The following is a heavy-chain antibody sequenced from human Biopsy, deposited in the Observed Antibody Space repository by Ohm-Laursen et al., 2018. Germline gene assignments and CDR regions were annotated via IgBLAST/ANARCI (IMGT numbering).Heavy chain of an antibody. CDR2: VDWDVYK. CDR1: GFSLSARGMC. V-gene: IGHV2-70*11. Sequence: PTQTLALTCSFSGFSLSARGMCVSWIRQAPGKALEWLARVDWDVYKDYSASLQTKLSISKDTSNDQVVLTVNNVDPADTATYYCARTPILIVSAGLVYRHRRHLQGMDVWGQGIAVTVS. D-gene: IGHD6-13*01. J-gene: IGHJ6*02. CDR3: ARTPILIVSAGLVYRHRRHLQGMDV.